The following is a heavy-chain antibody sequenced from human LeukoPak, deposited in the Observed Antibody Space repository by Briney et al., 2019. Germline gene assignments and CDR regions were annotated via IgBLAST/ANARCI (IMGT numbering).Heavy chain of an antibody. CDR2: INWNGGST. V-gene: IGHV3-20*04. CDR3: ARAHRATVTTPYYYYYMDV. J-gene: IGHJ6*03. CDR1: GFTFDDYG. D-gene: IGHD4-17*01. Sequence: PGGSLRLSCAASGFTFDDYGMSWVRQAPGKGLEWVSGINWNGGSTGYADSVKGRFTISRDNAKNSLYLQMNSLSAEDTAFYYCARAHRATVTTPYYYYYMDVWGKGTTVTVSS.